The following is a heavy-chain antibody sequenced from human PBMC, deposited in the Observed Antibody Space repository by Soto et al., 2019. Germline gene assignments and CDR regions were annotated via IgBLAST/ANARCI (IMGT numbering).Heavy chain of an antibody. Sequence: ETLSLTCTVSGGSISSSSYYWGWIRQPPGKGLEWIGSIYYSGSTYYNPSLKSRVTISVDTSKNQFSLKLSSVTAADTAVYYCARHVSGRDTAMVNWFDPWGQGTLVTVSS. CDR1: GGSISSSSYY. CDR3: ARHVSGRDTAMVNWFDP. CDR2: IYYSGST. V-gene: IGHV4-39*01. D-gene: IGHD5-18*01. J-gene: IGHJ5*02.